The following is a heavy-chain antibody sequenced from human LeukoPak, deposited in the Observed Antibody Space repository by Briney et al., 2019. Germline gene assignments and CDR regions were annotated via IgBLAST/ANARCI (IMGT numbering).Heavy chain of an antibody. D-gene: IGHD3-22*01. CDR2: INWNGGST. J-gene: IGHJ4*02. Sequence: PGGSLRLSCAASGFSFDDYGMSWVRQAPGKGLEWVSGINWNGGSTGYADSVKGRFTISRDNAKNSLYLQMNSLRAEDTALYYCARDTYYDSSGYYGFDYWGQGTLVTVSS. V-gene: IGHV3-20*04. CDR3: ARDTYYDSSGYYGFDY. CDR1: GFSFDDYG.